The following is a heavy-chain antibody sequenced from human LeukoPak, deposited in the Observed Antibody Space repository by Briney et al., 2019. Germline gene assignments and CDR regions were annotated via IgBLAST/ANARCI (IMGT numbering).Heavy chain of an antibody. D-gene: IGHD3-3*01. CDR1: GVSISSYY. J-gene: IGHJ3*02. CDR3: ARSHYDFWSGYNKDAFDI. Sequence: SETLSLTCTVSGVSISSYYWSWIRQPAGKGLEWIGRIYTSGSTNYNPSLKSRVTMSVDTSKNQFSLKLSSVTAADTAVYYCARSHYDFWSGYNKDAFDIWGQGTMVTVSS. CDR2: IYTSGST. V-gene: IGHV4-4*07.